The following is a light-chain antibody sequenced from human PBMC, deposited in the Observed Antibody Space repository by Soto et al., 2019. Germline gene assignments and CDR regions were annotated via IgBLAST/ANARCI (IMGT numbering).Light chain of an antibody. CDR3: QHYGSSRT. CDR2: GAS. CDR1: QSVSSSY. Sequence: EIVLTQSPGTLYLSPGERATLSCRASQSVSSSYLAWYQQKPGQAPRLLIYGASSRATGIPERFSGSGSGTDFTLTISRLEPEDFAVYYCQHYGSSRTFGQGTKVDNK. J-gene: IGKJ1*01. V-gene: IGKV3-20*01.